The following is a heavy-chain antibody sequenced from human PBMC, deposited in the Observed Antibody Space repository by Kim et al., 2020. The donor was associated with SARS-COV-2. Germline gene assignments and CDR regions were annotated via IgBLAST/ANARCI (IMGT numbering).Heavy chain of an antibody. CDR1: GYNFTNYP. CDR2: IHTKTGNP. V-gene: IGHV7-4-1*02. CDR3: ARIADLDH. Sequence: ASVKVSCKTSGYNFTNYPLNWVRQGPGQGLEWMGWIHTKTGNPTYAPGFRSRLVFSLDTSVNTAYLQINNLKDADSDVYYCARIADLDHWGQGTLLTVSS. D-gene: IGHD2-21*01. J-gene: IGHJ4*02.